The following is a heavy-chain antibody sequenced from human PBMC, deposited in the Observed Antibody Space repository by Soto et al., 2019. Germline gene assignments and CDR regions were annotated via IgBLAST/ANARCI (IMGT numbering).Heavy chain of an antibody. CDR3: ARVFPGIAARLKWFDP. V-gene: IGHV1-69*13. J-gene: IGHJ5*02. CDR1: GGTFSSYA. CDR2: IIPIFGTA. Sequence: SVKVSCKASGGTFSSYAISWVRQAPGQGLEWMGGIIPIFGTANYAQKFQGRVTITADESTSTAYMELSSLRSEDTAVYYCARVFPGIAARLKWFDPRGQGTLVTVSS. D-gene: IGHD6-6*01.